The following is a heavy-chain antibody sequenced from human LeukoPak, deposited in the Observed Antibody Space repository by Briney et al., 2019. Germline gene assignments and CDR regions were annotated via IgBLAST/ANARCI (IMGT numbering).Heavy chain of an antibody. D-gene: IGHD3-9*01. CDR3: ARGYFDWLLPDYYYGMDV. Sequence: GGSLRLSCAASGFTFSSYAMSWVRQAPGKGLEWVSSISSSSSYIYYADSVKGRFTISRDNAKNSLYLQMNSLRAEDTAVYYCARGYFDWLLPDYYYGMDVWGQGTTVTVSS. CDR2: ISSSSSYI. V-gene: IGHV3-21*01. CDR1: GFTFSSYA. J-gene: IGHJ6*02.